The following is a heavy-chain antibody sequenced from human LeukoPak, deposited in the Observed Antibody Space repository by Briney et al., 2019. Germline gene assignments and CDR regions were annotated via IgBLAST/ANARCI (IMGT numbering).Heavy chain of an antibody. V-gene: IGHV3-21*01. D-gene: IGHD3-3*01. CDR1: GFTFSSYS. CDR3: ARGAQYYDFWSGIFDY. CDR2: ISSSSSYI. Sequence: GGSLRLSCAASGFTFSSYSMNWVRQAPGKGLEWVSSISSSSSYIYYADSVKGRFTISRDNAKNSLYLQMNSLRAEDTAVYYCARGAQYYDFWSGIFDYWGQGTLVTVSS. J-gene: IGHJ4*02.